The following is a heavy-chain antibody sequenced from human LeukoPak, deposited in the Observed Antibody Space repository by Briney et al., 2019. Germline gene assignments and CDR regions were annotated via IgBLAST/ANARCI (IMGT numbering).Heavy chain of an antibody. Sequence: PSQTLSLTCAVSGGSISSCGYSWSWIRQPPGKGLEWIGYIYHSGSTYYNPSLKSRVTISVDRSKNQFSLKLSSVTAADTAVYYCARIVATIGTPFYFDYWGQGTLVTASS. J-gene: IGHJ4*02. CDR1: GGSISSCGYS. CDR2: IYHSGST. V-gene: IGHV4-30-2*01. CDR3: ARIVATIGTPFYFDY. D-gene: IGHD5-12*01.